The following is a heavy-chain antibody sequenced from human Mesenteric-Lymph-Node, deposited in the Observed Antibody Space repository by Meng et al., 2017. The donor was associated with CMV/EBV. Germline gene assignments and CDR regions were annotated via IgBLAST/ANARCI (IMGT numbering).Heavy chain of an antibody. J-gene: IGHJ4*02. D-gene: IGHD6-6*01. CDR2: VYYGGNT. Sequence: SETLSLTCTVSVTSIIDGPISSSNNHWGWIRQPPGKGLEWIGSVYYGGNTDYNPSLKNRVTISLDMSKDQFSLKVNSVTAADTAVYYCARRWYSSSYDYWGQGTLVTVSS. V-gene: IGHV4-39*07. CDR1: VTSIIDGPISSSNNH. CDR3: ARRWYSSSYDY.